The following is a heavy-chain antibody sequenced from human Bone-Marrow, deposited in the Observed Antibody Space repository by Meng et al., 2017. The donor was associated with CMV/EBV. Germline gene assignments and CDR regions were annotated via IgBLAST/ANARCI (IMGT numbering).Heavy chain of an antibody. J-gene: IGHJ4*02. Sequence: SETLSLTCAASGFSFSNYAMSWVRQPPGKGLEWIGEINHSGSTNYNPSLKSRVTISVDTSKNQFSLKLSSVTAADTAVYYCARSTIFGDRLFDYWGQGTLVTVTS. D-gene: IGHD3-3*01. CDR1: GFSFSNYA. CDR2: INHSGST. V-gene: IGHV4-34*01. CDR3: ARSTIFGDRLFDY.